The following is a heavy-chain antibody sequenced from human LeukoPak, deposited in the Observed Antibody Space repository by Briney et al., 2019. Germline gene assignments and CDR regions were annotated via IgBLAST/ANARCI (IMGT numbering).Heavy chain of an antibody. CDR2: ISSGSSYI. Sequence: GGSLRLSCAASGFTFSSYSMNWVRKAPGKGLEWVSSISSGSSYIYYADSVKGRFTISRDNAKNSLYLQMNSLRAEDTAVYYCARDPGKWLSAFDIWGQGTMVTVSS. D-gene: IGHD3-22*01. CDR1: GFTFSSYS. J-gene: IGHJ3*02. CDR3: ARDPGKWLSAFDI. V-gene: IGHV3-21*01.